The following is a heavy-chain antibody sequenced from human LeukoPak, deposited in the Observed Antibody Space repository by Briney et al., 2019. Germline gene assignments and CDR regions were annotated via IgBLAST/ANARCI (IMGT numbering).Heavy chain of an antibody. J-gene: IGHJ5*02. V-gene: IGHV4-4*07. D-gene: IGHD3-3*01. CDR1: GGSISSYY. CDR3: ARAGYDFWSGYSNWFDP. CDR2: IYTSGST. Sequence: SETLSLTCTVSGGSISSYYWSWIRQPAGKGLEWIGRIYTSGSTNYNPSLKSRVTMSVDTSKNQISLKLSSVTAADTAVYYCARAGYDFWSGYSNWFDPWGQGTLVTVSS.